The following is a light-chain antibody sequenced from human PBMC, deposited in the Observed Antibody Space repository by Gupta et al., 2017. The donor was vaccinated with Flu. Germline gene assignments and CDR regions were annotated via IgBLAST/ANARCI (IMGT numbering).Light chain of an antibody. CDR3: QQYYTKRRT. V-gene: IGKV4-1*01. CDR1: HSVLYSSDNQNY. J-gene: IGKJ2*01. CDR2: WAS. Sequence: DIVMTQSPASLAVSLGERATINCKTSHSVLYSSDNQNYLAWYQQKSGQPPKALIYWASTRESGVPDRFTGSGSGTXFTLTIXSLKAEDVAVYFCQQYYTKRRTFGXGTRLELK.